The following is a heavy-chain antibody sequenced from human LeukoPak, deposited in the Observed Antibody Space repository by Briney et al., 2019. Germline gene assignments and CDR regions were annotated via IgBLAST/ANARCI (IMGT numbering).Heavy chain of an antibody. CDR1: GYTFTGYY. J-gene: IGHJ4*02. CDR2: INPNSGGT. CDR3: ARIDSSSWYYFDY. Sequence: GASVKVSCKASGYTFTGYYMHWVRQAPGQGLEWMGRINPNSGGTNYAQKFQGRVTMTRDTSISTAYLQWSSLKASDTAMYYCARIDSSSWYYFDYWGQGTLVTVSS. D-gene: IGHD6-6*01. V-gene: IGHV1-2*06.